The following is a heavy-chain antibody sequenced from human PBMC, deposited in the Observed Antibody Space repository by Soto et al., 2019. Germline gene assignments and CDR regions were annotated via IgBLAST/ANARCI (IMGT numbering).Heavy chain of an antibody. J-gene: IGHJ4*02. CDR1: GFTFSNYL. CDR3: ARDASYDTLGVH. Sequence: GGSLRLSCVGSGFTFSNYLMSWVSQAPGKGLEWVSNIREDGNEKYYLDSGKGRFTITRDHTRNALFLQMNSLRGEDTAHYYCARDASYDTLGVHWGRGAQFTVSS. CDR2: IREDGNEK. V-gene: IGHV3-7*01. D-gene: IGHD3-10*01.